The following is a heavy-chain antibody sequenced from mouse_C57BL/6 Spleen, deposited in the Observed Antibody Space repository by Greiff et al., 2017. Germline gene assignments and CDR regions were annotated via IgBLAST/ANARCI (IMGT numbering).Heavy chain of an antibody. V-gene: IGHV1-82*01. D-gene: IGHD2-5*01. Sequence: QVQLQQSGPELVKPGASVKISCKASGYAFSSSWMNWVKQRPGKGLEWIGRIYPGDGDTNYNGKFKGKATLTADKSSSTAYMQLSSLTSEDSAVYFCARNYYSNYFDYWGQGTTLTVSS. CDR3: ARNYYSNYFDY. CDR1: GYAFSSSW. CDR2: IYPGDGDT. J-gene: IGHJ2*01.